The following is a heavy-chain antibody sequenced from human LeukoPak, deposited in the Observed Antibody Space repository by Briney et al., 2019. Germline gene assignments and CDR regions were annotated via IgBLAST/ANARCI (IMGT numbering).Heavy chain of an antibody. Sequence: SETLSLTCAVSGVSISSSNWWSWVRQPPGKGLEWIGEIYHSGSTNYNPSLKSRVTISVDKSKNQFSLKLSSVTAANTAVYYCARSGTVAGHNWFDPWGQGTLVTVSS. V-gene: IGHV4-4*02. CDR1: GVSISSSNW. J-gene: IGHJ5*02. CDR2: IYHSGST. D-gene: IGHD6-19*01. CDR3: ARSGTVAGHNWFDP.